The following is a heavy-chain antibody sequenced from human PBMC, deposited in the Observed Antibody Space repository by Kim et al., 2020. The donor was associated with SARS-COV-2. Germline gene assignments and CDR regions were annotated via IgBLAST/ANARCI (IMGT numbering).Heavy chain of an antibody. V-gene: IGHV4-39*07. Sequence: NPPLKSRVTISLDTPKNQFSLKLSSVTAADPAVYYCARGRGYSYAYVNDWGQGTLVTVSS. D-gene: IGHD5-18*01. CDR3: ARGRGYSYAYVND. J-gene: IGHJ4*02.